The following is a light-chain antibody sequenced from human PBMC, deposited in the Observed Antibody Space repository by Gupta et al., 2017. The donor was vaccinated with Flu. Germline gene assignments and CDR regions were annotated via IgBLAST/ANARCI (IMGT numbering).Light chain of an antibody. CDR2: CAS. J-gene: IGKJ1*01. CDR3: QQYNNWPPVT. Sequence: ATLSLPPGERATLSCRASQSVSSNLAWYQQKPGQAPRLLIYCASTRATGIPARFSDSGSGTEFTLTISSRQSEDFAVYYCQQYNNWPPVTFGQGTKVEIK. CDR1: QSVSSN. V-gene: IGKV3-15*01.